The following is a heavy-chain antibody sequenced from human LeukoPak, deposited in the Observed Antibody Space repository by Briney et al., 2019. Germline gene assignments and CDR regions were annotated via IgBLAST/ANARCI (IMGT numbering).Heavy chain of an antibody. CDR3: ARDRNWAAHYYYGMDV. V-gene: IGHV4-59*01. Sequence: SETPSLTCTVSGGSISSYYWSWIRQPPGKGLEWIGCIYYSGSTNYNPSLKSRVTISVDTSKNQFSLKLSSVTAADTAVYYCARDRNWAAHYYYGMDVWGQGTTVTVSS. CDR2: IYYSGST. D-gene: IGHD2-15*01. J-gene: IGHJ6*02. CDR1: GGSISSYY.